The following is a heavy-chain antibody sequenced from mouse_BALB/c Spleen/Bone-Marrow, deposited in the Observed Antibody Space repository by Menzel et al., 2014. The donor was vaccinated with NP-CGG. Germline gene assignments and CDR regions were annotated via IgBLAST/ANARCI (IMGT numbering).Heavy chain of an antibody. CDR2: IWAGGST. CDR3: AREWGLYYYGIIYVWCVY. J-gene: IGHJ3*01. Sequence: VQLQQSGPGLVAPSQSLSITCTVSGFSLTSYGVHWVRQPPGKGLEWLGVIWAGGSTNYNSALMSRLSISKDNSKSQVFLKMNSLHTEDTAMYSCAREWGLYYYGIIYVWCVYWGQGTLVTVSA. D-gene: IGHD1-1*01. CDR1: GFSLTSYG. V-gene: IGHV2-9*02.